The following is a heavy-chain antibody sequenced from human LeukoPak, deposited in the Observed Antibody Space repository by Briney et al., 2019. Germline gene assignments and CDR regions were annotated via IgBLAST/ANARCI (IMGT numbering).Heavy chain of an antibody. Sequence: GGSLRLSCAASGFTFDDYAMHWVRQAPGKGLEWVSGISWNSGSIVYADSVKGRFTFSRDNAKNSLYLQMNSLRAEDTAMYYCAKDIGWKLWLTLGFDYWGQGTLVTVSS. CDR2: ISWNSGSI. D-gene: IGHD5-18*01. CDR3: AKDIGWKLWLTLGFDY. V-gene: IGHV3-9*01. J-gene: IGHJ4*02. CDR1: GFTFDDYA.